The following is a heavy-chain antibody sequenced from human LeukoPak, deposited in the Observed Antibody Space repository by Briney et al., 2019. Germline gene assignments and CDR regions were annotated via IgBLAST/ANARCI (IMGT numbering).Heavy chain of an antibody. CDR2: ISSSSSYI. V-gene: IGHV3-21*01. CDR1: GFTLSSYS. CDR3: ARDHGVTGTTYDY. D-gene: IGHD1-7*01. Sequence: PGGSLRLSCAASGFTLSSYSMNWVRQAPGKGLEWVSSISSSSSYIYYADSVKGRFTISRDNAKNSLYLQMNSLRAEDTAVYYCARDHGVTGTTYDYWGQGTLVTVSS. J-gene: IGHJ4*02.